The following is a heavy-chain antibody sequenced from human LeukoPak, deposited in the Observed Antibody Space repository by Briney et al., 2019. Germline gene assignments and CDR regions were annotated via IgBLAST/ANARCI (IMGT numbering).Heavy chain of an antibody. CDR2: IYHSGST. V-gene: IGHV4-38-2*02. D-gene: IGHD5-18*01. Sequence: PSETLSLTCTASGYSISSGYYWGWIRQPPGKGLEWIGSIYHSGSTYYNPSLKSRVTISVDTSKNQFSLKLSSVTAADTAVYYCARDLGGTAMVSAYWGQGTLVTVSS. CDR3: ARDLGGTAMVSAY. CDR1: GYSISSGYY. J-gene: IGHJ4*02.